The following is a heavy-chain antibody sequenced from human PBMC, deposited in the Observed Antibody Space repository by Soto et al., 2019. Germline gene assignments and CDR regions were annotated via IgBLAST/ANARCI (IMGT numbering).Heavy chain of an antibody. CDR1: GYSFTSYW. Sequence: GESLKISCQGSGYSFTSYWIGWVRQMPGKGLEWMGIIYPGDSDTRYSPSFQGQVTISADKSISTAYLQWSSLKASDTAMYYCARLHGDSTSGYYYYYYMDVWGKGTTVTVSS. V-gene: IGHV5-51*01. D-gene: IGHD4-17*01. J-gene: IGHJ6*03. CDR2: IYPGDSDT. CDR3: ARLHGDSTSGYYYYYYMDV.